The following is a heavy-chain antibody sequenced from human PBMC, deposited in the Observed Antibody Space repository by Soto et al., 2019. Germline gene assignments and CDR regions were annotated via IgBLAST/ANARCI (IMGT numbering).Heavy chain of an antibody. Sequence: GGSLRLSCAASGFTFGSYWMHLVRQAPGKGLVWGSRIHSDGSSTSYADSVKGRFTISRDNAKSTLYLQMNSLRAEDTAVYYCAREGKRITIFGVVINHYYYSCGIDVWGERTRVTRSS. CDR3: AREGKRITIFGVVINHYYYSCGIDV. D-gene: IGHD3-3*01. CDR2: IHSDGSST. V-gene: IGHV3-74*01. CDR1: GFTFGSYW. J-gene: IGHJ6*04.